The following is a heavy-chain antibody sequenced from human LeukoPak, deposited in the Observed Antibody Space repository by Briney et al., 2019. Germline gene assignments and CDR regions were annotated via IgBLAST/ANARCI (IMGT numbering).Heavy chain of an antibody. CDR1: GYTFTGYY. D-gene: IGHD3-22*01. Sequence: ASVKVSCKASGYTFTGYYMHWVRQAPGQGLEWMGIINPSGGSTSYAQKFQGRVTVTRDTSTSTVYMELSSLRSEDTALYYCARAGYDTSGYYSYWGQGTLVTVFS. CDR2: INPSGGST. CDR3: ARAGYDTSGYYSY. J-gene: IGHJ4*02. V-gene: IGHV1-46*01.